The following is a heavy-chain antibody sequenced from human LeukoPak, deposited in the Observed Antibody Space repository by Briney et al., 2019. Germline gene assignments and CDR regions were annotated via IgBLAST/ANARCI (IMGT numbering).Heavy chain of an antibody. CDR2: IKSKTDGGTT. V-gene: IGHV3-15*01. Sequence: GGSLRLSCAASGFTFSNAWMSWVRQAPGKGLEWVGRIKSKTDGGTTDYAAPVKGRFTISRDDSKNTLYLQMNSLKTEDTAVYYCTTGFFYYDSSGYYRTPPDYWGQGTLVTVSS. CDR1: GFTFSNAW. D-gene: IGHD3-22*01. CDR3: TTGFFYYDSSGYYRTPPDY. J-gene: IGHJ4*02.